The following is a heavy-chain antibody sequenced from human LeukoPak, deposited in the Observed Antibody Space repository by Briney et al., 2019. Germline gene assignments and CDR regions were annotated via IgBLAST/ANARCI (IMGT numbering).Heavy chain of an antibody. J-gene: IGHJ1*01. D-gene: IGHD2-2*01. CDR2: IYPGDSDT. Sequence: GESLKIFCKGSGYSFTSYWIGWVRQMPGKGLEWMGIIYPGDSDTRYSPSFQGQVTISADKSISTAYLQWSSLKASDTAMYYCARSLGYCSSTSCPFQHWGQGTLVTVSS. CDR3: ARSLGYCSSTSCPFQH. V-gene: IGHV5-51*01. CDR1: GYSFTSYW.